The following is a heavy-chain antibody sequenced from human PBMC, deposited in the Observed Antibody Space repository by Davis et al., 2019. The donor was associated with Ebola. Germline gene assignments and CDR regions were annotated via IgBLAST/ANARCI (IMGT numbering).Heavy chain of an antibody. CDR1: GGSISSYY. Sequence: SETLSLTCTVSGGSISSYYWSWIRQPPGKGLGWIGYIYYTGSTNYNPSLKSRVTISVDTSKNQFSLKLSSVTAADTAVYYCARGRGCSGGSCYYYYGMDVWGQGTTVTVSS. D-gene: IGHD2-15*01. CDR3: ARGRGCSGGSCYYYYGMDV. CDR2: IYYTGST. J-gene: IGHJ6*02. V-gene: IGHV4-59*12.